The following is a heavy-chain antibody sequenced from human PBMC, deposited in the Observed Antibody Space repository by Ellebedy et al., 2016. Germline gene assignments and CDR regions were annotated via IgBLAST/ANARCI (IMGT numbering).Heavy chain of an antibody. V-gene: IGHV3-7*01. CDR3: ASLTPLDDFWSGYPQNDYYYYMDV. Sequence: GGSLRLSXAASGFTFSSYWMSWVRQAPGKGLEWVANIKQDGSEKYYVDSVKGRFTISRDNAKNSLYLQMNSLRAEDTAVYYCASLTPLDDFWSGYPQNDYYYYMDVWGKGTTVTVSS. D-gene: IGHD3-3*01. J-gene: IGHJ6*03. CDR2: IKQDGSEK. CDR1: GFTFSSYW.